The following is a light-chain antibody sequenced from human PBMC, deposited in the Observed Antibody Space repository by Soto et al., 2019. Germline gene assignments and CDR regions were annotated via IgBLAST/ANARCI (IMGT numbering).Light chain of an antibody. CDR3: SSYTAGGTI. CDR2: EVS. Sequence: QSVVTQPASVSGSPGQSITISCTGTSGDVGGYYYVSWYQQLPGKAPKLMISEVSNRPSGVSNRFSGSKSGNTASLTISGLQAEDEADYYCSSYTAGGTIFGTGTKLTVL. V-gene: IGLV2-14*01. CDR1: SGDVGGYYY. J-gene: IGLJ1*01.